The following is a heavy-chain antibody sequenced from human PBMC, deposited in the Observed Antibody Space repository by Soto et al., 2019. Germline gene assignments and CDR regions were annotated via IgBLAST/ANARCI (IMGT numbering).Heavy chain of an antibody. D-gene: IGHD1-1*01. CDR3: ARRYGTTFDY. CDR1: GDSISPYD. V-gene: IGHV4-59*08. CDR2: IYYSGST. J-gene: IGHJ4*02. Sequence: SETLSLTCTVSGDSISPYDWSWIRQPPGKGLEWIGYIYYSGSTNYNPSLKSRVTISVDTSKNQFSLKLSSVTAADTAVYYCARRYGTTFDYWGQGTLVTVSS.